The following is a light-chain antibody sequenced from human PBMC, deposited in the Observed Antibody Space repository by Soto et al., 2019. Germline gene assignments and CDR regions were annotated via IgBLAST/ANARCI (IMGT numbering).Light chain of an antibody. CDR1: QSISNW. V-gene: IGKV1-5*03. CDR2: RAS. CDR3: QQYNSYWT. J-gene: IGKJ1*01. Sequence: DIQMTQSPSTLSASVGDRVILTCRASQSISNWLAWYQQRPGRAPKLLIYRASTLESGVPSRFSGSGSGTEFTLTINNLQTDDFATYYCQQYNSYWTFGQGTKVEIK.